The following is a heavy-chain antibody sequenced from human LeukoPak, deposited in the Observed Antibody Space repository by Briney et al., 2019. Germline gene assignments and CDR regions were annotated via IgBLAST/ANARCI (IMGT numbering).Heavy chain of an antibody. D-gene: IGHD4-17*01. Sequence: SETLSLTCTVSGGSISSGDYYWSWIRQPPGKGLEWIGYIYYSGSTYYNPSLKSRVTISVDTSKNQFSLKLSSVTAADTAVYYCARSNGDYATLDYWGQGTLVTVSS. J-gene: IGHJ4*02. CDR3: ARSNGDYATLDY. V-gene: IGHV4-30-4*01. CDR2: IYYSGST. CDR1: GGSISSGDYY.